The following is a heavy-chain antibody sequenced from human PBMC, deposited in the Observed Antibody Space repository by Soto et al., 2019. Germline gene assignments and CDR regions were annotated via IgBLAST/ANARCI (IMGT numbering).Heavy chain of an antibody. Sequence: QVQLVQFGAEVKKPGSSVKVSCKASGGTFSSYAISWVRQAPGQGLEWMGGIIPIFGTANYAQKFQGRVTITADESTSTAYMELSSLRSEDTAVYYCGRDQTDGFGELFVYYYYGMDVWGQGTPVTVSS. V-gene: IGHV1-69*12. J-gene: IGHJ6*02. CDR2: IIPIFGTA. CDR1: GGTFSSYA. CDR3: GRDQTDGFGELFVYYYYGMDV. D-gene: IGHD3-10*01.